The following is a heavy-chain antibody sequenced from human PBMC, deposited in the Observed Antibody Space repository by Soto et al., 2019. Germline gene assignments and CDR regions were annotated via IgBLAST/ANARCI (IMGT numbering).Heavy chain of an antibody. J-gene: IGHJ4*02. CDR2: IKSDGSST. Sequence: EVQLVESGGGLVQPGGSLRLYCAASAFTFSSHWMHWVRQVPGKGLVWVSRIKSDGSSTAYADSVKGRFTISRDNAKNTLYLQMNSLRVEDSAVYYCARDRPEILNPTDHPMFAYWGQGTLVTVSS. CDR1: AFTFSSHW. V-gene: IGHV3-74*01. D-gene: IGHD6-6*01. CDR3: ARDRPEILNPTDHPMFAY.